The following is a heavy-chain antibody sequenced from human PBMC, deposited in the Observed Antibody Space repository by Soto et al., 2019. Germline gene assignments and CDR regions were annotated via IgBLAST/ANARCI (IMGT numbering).Heavy chain of an antibody. CDR2: MNPNDGDT. CDR3: ARENGGYGD. D-gene: IGHD4-17*01. Sequence: QAQLVQSGAEAKRPGTSVKVSCKVSGYTFTNYFHWIRQAPGQGLEWMGWMNPNDGDTEYARKFQGRVTLTRDTSTTKPYMELTSLTSDAPAVYYLARENGGYGDWGQETQVTASP. CDR1: GYTFTNY. J-gene: IGHJ4*02. V-gene: IGHV1-2*02.